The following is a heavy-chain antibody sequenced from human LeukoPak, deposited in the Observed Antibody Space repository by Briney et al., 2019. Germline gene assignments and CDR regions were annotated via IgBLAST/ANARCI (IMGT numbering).Heavy chain of an antibody. V-gene: IGHV1-69*04. CDR3: ARDLTGDYGMDV. CDR1: GGTFVAGGTSTVFA. J-gene: IGHJ6*02. Sequence: ASVNVSCKASGGTFVAGGTSTVFAINWVRQAPGQGLEWMGRIIPDFDIVNFAQTLQGRVTITADKSTSTAYMELRSLRSEDTAIYYCARDLTGDYGMDVWGQGTTVAVSS. D-gene: IGHD7-27*01. CDR2: IIPDFDIV.